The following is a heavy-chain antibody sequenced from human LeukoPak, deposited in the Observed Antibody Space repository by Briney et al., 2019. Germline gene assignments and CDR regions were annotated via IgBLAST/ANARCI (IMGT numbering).Heavy chain of an antibody. V-gene: IGHV4-31*03. D-gene: IGHD3-22*01. J-gene: IGHJ4*02. CDR3: ARYIYYYDSSGYLQSFDY. CDR2: IYYSGST. CDR1: GGSISSGGYH. Sequence: SQTLSLTCTVSGGSISSGGYHWSWIRQHPGKGLEWIGCIYYSGSTYYNPSLKSRVTISVDTSKNQFSLKLSSVTAADTAVYYCARYIYYYDSSGYLQSFDYWGQGTLVTVSS.